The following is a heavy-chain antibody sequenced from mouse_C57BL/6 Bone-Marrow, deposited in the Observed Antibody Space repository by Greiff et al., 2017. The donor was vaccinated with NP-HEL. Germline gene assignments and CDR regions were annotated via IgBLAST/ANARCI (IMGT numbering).Heavy chain of an antibody. CDR3: ARHGDYCGSSYGYFDV. V-gene: IGHV1-62-2*01. Sequence: VQLQQSGAELVKPGASVKLSCKASGYTFTEYTIHWVKQRSGQGLEWIGWFYPGSGSIKYNEKFKDKATLTEDKSSSTVYMALSRLTSEDAAVYFCARHGDYCGSSYGYFDVWGTGTTVTVSS. CDR1: GYTFTEYT. D-gene: IGHD1-1*01. J-gene: IGHJ1*03. CDR2: FYPGSGSI.